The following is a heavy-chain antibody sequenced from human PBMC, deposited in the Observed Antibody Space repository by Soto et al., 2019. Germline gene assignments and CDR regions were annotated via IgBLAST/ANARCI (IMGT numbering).Heavy chain of an antibody. CDR1: GFTFSNYW. CDR2: INGDGSDS. V-gene: IGHV3-74*01. CDR3: TRGSPIFGLDLNWLDP. J-gene: IGHJ5*02. Sequence: GGSLRLSCAASGFTFSNYWMHWVRQAPGKGLLWVSRINGDGSDSSYADSVKGRFTISRDNAKNTLYLQMDSLRAEDTAVYYCTRGSPIFGLDLNWLDPWGQGTLVTVSS. D-gene: IGHD3-3*01.